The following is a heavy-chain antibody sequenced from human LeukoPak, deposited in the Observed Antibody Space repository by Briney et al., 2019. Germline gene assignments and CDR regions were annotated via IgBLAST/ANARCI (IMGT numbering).Heavy chain of an antibody. CDR3: ARSSSSTSLDAFDI. J-gene: IGHJ3*02. D-gene: IGHD2-2*01. CDR1: GYSFTSYW. V-gene: IGHV5-51*01. Sequence: GESLKISCRGSGYSFTSYWIGWVRQMPGKGLEWMGIIYPGDPDTRYSPSFQGQVTISADKSISTAYLQWSSLKASDTAMYYCARSSSSTSLDAFDIWGQGTMVTVSS. CDR2: IYPGDPDT.